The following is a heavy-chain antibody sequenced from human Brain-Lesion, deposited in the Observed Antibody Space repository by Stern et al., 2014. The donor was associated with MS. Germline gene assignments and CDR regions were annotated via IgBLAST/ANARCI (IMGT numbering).Heavy chain of an antibody. Sequence: QVQLQESGPGLVKPSQTLSLTCTVSGGSVGSGSYDWSWIRQPAGKGLEWIGRIYTTGSTYYNPSLKSRVSISIKTSNNTYSLILPSVTAADTAVYYCARDKEDTNMAFRYFDNWGQGTLVTVSS. CDR1: GGSVGSGSYD. V-gene: IGHV4-61*02. J-gene: IGHJ4*02. CDR2: IYTTGST. CDR3: ARDKEDTNMAFRYFDN. D-gene: IGHD5-18*01.